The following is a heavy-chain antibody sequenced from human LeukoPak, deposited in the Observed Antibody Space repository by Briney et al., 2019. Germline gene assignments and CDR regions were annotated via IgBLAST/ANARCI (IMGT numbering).Heavy chain of an antibody. CDR1: GGSFSGYY. Sequence: SETLSLTCAVYGGSFSGYYWSWIRQPPGKGLGWIGEINHSGSTNYNPSLKSRVTISVDTSKNQFSLKLSSVTAADTAVYYCARAVVAATTPTNWFDPWGQGTLVTVSS. CDR3: ARAVVAATTPTNWFDP. D-gene: IGHD2-15*01. CDR2: INHSGST. V-gene: IGHV4-34*01. J-gene: IGHJ5*02.